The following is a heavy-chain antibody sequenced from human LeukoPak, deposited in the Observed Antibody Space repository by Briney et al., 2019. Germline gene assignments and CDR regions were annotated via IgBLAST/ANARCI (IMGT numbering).Heavy chain of an antibody. CDR3: AKSYDISRFYPY. V-gene: IGHV3-23*01. Sequence: GGSLRLSCAASGFTFSTFAMSWVRQTPGKGLEWDSVISGGGGSTDYADSVKGRFTVSRDNSKNTLYLQMDSLTVEDTAVYYCAKSYDISRFYPYWGQGTLVTVSS. D-gene: IGHD3-22*01. CDR2: ISGGGGST. CDR1: GFTFSTFA. J-gene: IGHJ4*02.